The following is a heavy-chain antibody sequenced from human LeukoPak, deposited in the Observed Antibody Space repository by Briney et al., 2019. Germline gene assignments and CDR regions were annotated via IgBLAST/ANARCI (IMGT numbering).Heavy chain of an antibody. D-gene: IGHD3-22*01. V-gene: IGHV3-15*01. CDR3: STTYYYDGSEGY. CDR2: IKSKTDGGTT. CDR1: GFTFSSYW. Sequence: GGSLRLSCAASGFTFSSYWMSWVRQAPGKGLEWVGRIKSKTDGGTTDYAAPVKGRFTISRDDSKNTLYLQMNSLKTEDTAVYYCSTTYYYDGSEGYWGQGTLVTVSS. J-gene: IGHJ4*02.